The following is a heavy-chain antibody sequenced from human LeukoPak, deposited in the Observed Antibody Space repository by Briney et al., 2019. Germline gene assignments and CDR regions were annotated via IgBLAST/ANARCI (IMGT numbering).Heavy chain of an antibody. V-gene: IGHV1-69*13. D-gene: IGHD2-15*01. CDR1: GYTFTGYY. CDR3: ASLVRGVVAAKDHPMDV. CDR2: IIPIFGTA. Sequence: GASVKVSCKASGYTFTGYYMHWVRQAPGQGLEWMGGIIPIFGTANYAQKFQGRVTITADESTSTAYMELSSLRSEDTAVYYRASLVRGVVAAKDHPMDVWGQGTTVTVSS. J-gene: IGHJ6*02.